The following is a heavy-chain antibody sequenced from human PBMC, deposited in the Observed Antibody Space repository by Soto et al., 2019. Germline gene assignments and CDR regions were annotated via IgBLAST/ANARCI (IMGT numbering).Heavy chain of an antibody. J-gene: IGHJ6*02. CDR2: IYHSRST. CDR3: ARRNWGLELPYYYYYGMDV. D-gene: IGHD1-7*01. V-gene: IGHV4-4*02. CDR1: GASITSENW. Sequence: SETLSRTCTVSGASITSENWRSWLRQPPGKGLEWIGEIYHSRSTSYNPSLKGRSTKSLDKSKSQFALKLRSVTAADTAVYYCARRNWGLELPYYYYYGMDVWGQWTTVTVS.